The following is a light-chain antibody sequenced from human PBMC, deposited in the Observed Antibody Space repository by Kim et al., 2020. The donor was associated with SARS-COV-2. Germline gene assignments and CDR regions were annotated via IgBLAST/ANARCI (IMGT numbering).Light chain of an antibody. CDR1: NGPRSNA. Sequence: APVKVNCTLGNGPRSNAVGRHQQEAGKGPRYLMGLNSGGSHSRGDGIPDRFSASSSGAEHYLPISSLQSGDGADYYCQTWGIGYWVFGGGTKLTVL. V-gene: IGLV4-69*01. CDR3: QTWGIGYWV. J-gene: IGLJ3*02. CDR2: LNSGGSH.